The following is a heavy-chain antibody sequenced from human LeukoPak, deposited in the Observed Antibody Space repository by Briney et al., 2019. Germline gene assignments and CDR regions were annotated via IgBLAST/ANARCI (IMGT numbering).Heavy chain of an antibody. CDR1: GFTFSSYA. J-gene: IGHJ4*02. CDR2: ISGSGGST. V-gene: IGHV3-23*01. D-gene: IGHD2-8*01. CDR3: AKDRSCTNDICHGDFDY. Sequence: GGSLRLSCAASGFTFSSYAVSWVRQAPGKGLEGVPSISGSGGSTYSADSVKGRFTISRDNSKNTLYLQMNSLRAEDTALYYCAKDRSCTNDICHGDFDYWGQGTLVTVSS.